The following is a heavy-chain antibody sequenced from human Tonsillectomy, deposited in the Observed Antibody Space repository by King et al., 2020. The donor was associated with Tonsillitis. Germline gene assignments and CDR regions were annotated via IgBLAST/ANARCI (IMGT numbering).Heavy chain of an antibody. D-gene: IGHD3-9*01. CDR1: GFTFSKAW. CDR3: TTLLNYDILTGDYFDY. J-gene: IGHJ4*02. Sequence: VQLVESGGGLVKPGGSLRLSCVASGFTFSKAWMSWVRQAPGKGLEWVGRIRSKTDGGTTDYVAPVKGRFTISRDDSKNTVYLQMNSPKTEETAVYYCTTLLNYDILTGDYFDYWGQGTLVTVSS. V-gene: IGHV3-15*01. CDR2: IRSKTDGGTT.